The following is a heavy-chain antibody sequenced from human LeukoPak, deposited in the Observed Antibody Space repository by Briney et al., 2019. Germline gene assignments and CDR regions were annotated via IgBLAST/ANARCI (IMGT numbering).Heavy chain of an antibody. V-gene: IGHV3-48*03. J-gene: IGHJ4*02. Sequence: GGSLRLSCAASGFTFSTYEINWVRQAPGKGLEWISYISSSANTIYYADSVKGRFTISRDNSKNTLYLQMNSLRAEDTAVYYCAKDLLTMVRGVFHWGQGTLVTVSS. CDR3: AKDLLTMVRGVFH. D-gene: IGHD3-10*01. CDR2: ISSSANTI. CDR1: GFTFSTYE.